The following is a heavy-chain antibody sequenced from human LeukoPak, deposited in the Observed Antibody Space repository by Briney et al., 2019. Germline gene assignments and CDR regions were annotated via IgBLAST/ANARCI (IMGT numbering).Heavy chain of an antibody. Sequence: ASVKVSCKASGYTFTGYYMHWVRQAPGQGLEWMGWINPNSGGANYAQKFQGRVTMTRDTSISTAYMELSRLRSDDTAVYYCARRPHWYSSGWYNYWGQGTLVTVSS. CDR1: GYTFTGYY. D-gene: IGHD6-19*01. J-gene: IGHJ4*02. CDR3: ARRPHWYSSGWYNY. V-gene: IGHV1-2*02. CDR2: INPNSGGA.